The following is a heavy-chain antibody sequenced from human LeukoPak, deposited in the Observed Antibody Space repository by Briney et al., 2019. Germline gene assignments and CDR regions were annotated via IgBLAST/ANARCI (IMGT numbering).Heavy chain of an antibody. CDR2: IYYSGST. V-gene: IGHV4-59*12. Sequence: SETLSLTCTVSGGSISTYYWSWIRQPPGKGLEWIGYIYYSGSTNYNPSLKSRVTISVDTSKNQFSLKLSSVTAADTAVYYCAREDRGDYYLDYWGQGTLVTVSS. CDR1: GGSISTYY. CDR3: AREDRGDYYLDY. D-gene: IGHD4-17*01. J-gene: IGHJ4*02.